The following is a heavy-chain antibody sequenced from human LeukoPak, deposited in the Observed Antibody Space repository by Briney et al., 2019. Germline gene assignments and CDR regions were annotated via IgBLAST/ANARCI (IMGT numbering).Heavy chain of an antibody. V-gene: IGHV1-8*02. D-gene: IGHD3-22*01. J-gene: IGHJ5*02. CDR1: GYTFTSYG. CDR2: MNPNSGNT. CDR3: ARSVGYMIVETNWFDP. Sequence: ASVKVSCKASGYTFTSYGTSWVRQAPGQGLEWMGWMNPNSGNTGYAQKFQGRVTMTRNTSISTAYMELSSLRSEDTAVYYCARSVGYMIVETNWFDPWGQGTLVTVSS.